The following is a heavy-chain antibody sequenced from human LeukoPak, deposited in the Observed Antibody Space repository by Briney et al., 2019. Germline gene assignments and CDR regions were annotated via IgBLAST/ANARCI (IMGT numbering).Heavy chain of an antibody. Sequence: GGSLRLSCAASGFTFSSHGLHWVRQAPGKGLEWVAVISDDGNHKYYADSVKGRFTLSRDNSKNTLFLQMNSLRPEDTAVYFCARDLTQLALFDYWGQGTLVTVSS. J-gene: IGHJ4*02. V-gene: IGHV3-30*03. D-gene: IGHD6-13*01. CDR3: ARDLTQLALFDY. CDR1: GFTFSSHG. CDR2: ISDDGNHK.